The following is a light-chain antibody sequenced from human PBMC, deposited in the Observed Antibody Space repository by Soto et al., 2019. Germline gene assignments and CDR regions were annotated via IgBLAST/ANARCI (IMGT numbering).Light chain of an antibody. CDR2: WAS. CDR1: QSVLYRSANRNY. J-gene: IGKJ1*01. Sequence: DIVMTQSPDSLVVSLGERATINCKSSQSVLYRSANRNYIAWYHHKPGHPPKLLIYWASSRESGVPDRLSGSGSGSDFTLSISSLQAEVVGVYYCQQYYNTPWTFGQGTKVEI. V-gene: IGKV4-1*01. CDR3: QQYYNTPWT.